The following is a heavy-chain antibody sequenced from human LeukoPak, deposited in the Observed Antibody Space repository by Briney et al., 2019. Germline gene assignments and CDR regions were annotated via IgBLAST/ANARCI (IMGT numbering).Heavy chain of an antibody. CDR2: TNSGSSYI. Sequence: PGGSLRLSCAASGFTFSSYSMNWVRQAPWKGLEWVSSTNSGSSYIHYADSVKGRFTISRDNAKNSLYLQMNSLRAEDTAVYYCARRFGGGYSDYSGQGTLVTVSS. CDR3: ARRFGGGYSDY. V-gene: IGHV3-21*01. CDR1: GFTFSSYS. D-gene: IGHD2-15*01. J-gene: IGHJ4*02.